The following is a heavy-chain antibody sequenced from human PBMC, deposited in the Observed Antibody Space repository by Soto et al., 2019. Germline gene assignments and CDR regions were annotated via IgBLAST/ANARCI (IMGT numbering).Heavy chain of an antibody. CDR3: ASRHCSGGNCYNPGFDS. CDR1: GFSIISLGYY. V-gene: IGHV4-39*02. J-gene: IGHJ4*02. CDR2: IFFTGNT. D-gene: IGHD2-15*01. Sequence: SATPCLSSILAGFSIISLGYYGGGIRPHPGKWLEWIGSIFFTGNTYYNPSLESRVAISVDTSRNHFSLTVNSVTAADTAVYYCASRHCSGGNCYNPGFDSWGQGTLVTVS.